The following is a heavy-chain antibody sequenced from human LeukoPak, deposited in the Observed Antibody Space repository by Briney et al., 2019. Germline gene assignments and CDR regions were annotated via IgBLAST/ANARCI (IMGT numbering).Heavy chain of an antibody. D-gene: IGHD3-22*01. CDR2: IFHTGSA. Sequence: SGTLSLTCDVSSGYINSSNWWSWVRQSPGKNLEWIGQIFHTGSAYYSPSFKSRATISVDKSKNQFSLRLMSVTAADTAVYFCARAAPNYYDSSGSLRNPYFDYWGQGTLVTVSS. CDR3: ARAAPNYYDSSGSLRNPYFDY. J-gene: IGHJ4*02. V-gene: IGHV4-4*02. CDR1: SGYINSSNW.